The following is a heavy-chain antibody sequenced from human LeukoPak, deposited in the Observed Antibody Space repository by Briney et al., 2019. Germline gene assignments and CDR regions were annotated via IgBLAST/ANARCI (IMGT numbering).Heavy chain of an antibody. D-gene: IGHD2-21*02. J-gene: IGHJ5*02. CDR3: ARDRGGGDPNWFDP. Sequence: SESLSLTCTVPVGSISSYYWSSIRQPRGKGLGWIGYIYYSGSTNYNPSLKSRVTISVDTSKNQFSLKLSSVTAADTAVYYCARDRGGGDPNWFDPWGQGTLVTVSS. CDR2: IYYSGST. CDR1: VGSISSYY. V-gene: IGHV4-59*01.